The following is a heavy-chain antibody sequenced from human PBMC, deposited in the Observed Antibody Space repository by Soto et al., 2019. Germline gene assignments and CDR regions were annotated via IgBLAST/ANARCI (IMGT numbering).Heavy chain of an antibody. V-gene: IGHV1-18*01. Sequence: QIQLVQSRAEVKKPGASVRVSCKASGYTFSDHGFSWVRQGPGQGLEWLGWISAYNGATDYAQKFQGRVTLTTDTSTSTAYMELRSLRSDDTAVYYCAKDRPRLTQQFNGVSWGQGTLVTVSS. J-gene: IGHJ5*02. CDR3: AKDRPRLTQQFNGVS. D-gene: IGHD2-8*01. CDR1: GYTFSDHG. CDR2: ISAYNGAT.